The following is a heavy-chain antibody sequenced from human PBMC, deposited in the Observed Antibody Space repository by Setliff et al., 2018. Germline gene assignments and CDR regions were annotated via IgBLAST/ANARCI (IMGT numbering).Heavy chain of an antibody. V-gene: IGHV4-39*01. CDR1: GDSISRSTYY. Sequence: PSETLSLTCTVSGDSISRSTYYWGWIRQSPGKGLDWIGTVDHSGNTFYNPSLKSRVTIPVDTSKNQLSLELASVTAADTAVYYCARRDSTGYYGYSFDFWGQGTLVTVSS. J-gene: IGHJ4*02. CDR3: ARRDSTGYYGYSFDF. D-gene: IGHD3-22*01. CDR2: VDHSGNT.